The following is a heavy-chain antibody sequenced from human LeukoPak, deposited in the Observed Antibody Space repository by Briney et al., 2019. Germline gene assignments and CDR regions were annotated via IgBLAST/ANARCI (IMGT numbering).Heavy chain of an antibody. D-gene: IGHD3-22*01. CDR2: IWYDGSSK. CDR3: ARERYYYDSSGWYYFDY. Sequence: GGSLRLSCAASGFTFSSYGMHWVRQAPGKGLEWVAVIWYDGSSKYYADSVKGRFTISRDNSKNTLYLQMNSLRAEDTAVYYCARERYYYDSSGWYYFDYWGQGTLVAVSS. CDR1: GFTFSSYG. V-gene: IGHV3-33*01. J-gene: IGHJ4*02.